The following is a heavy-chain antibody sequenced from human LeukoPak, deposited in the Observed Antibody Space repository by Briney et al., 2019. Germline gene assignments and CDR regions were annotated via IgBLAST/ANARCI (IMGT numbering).Heavy chain of an antibody. V-gene: IGHV1-46*01. Sequence: ASVKVSRKASGYTFTSYYMHWVRQAPGQGLEWMGIINPSGGSTSYAQKFQGRVTMTRDTSTSTVYMELSSLRSEDTAVYYCARDYSNNWGGDNWFDPWGQGTLVTVSS. D-gene: IGHD6-13*01. J-gene: IGHJ5*02. CDR3: ARDYSNNWGGDNWFDP. CDR1: GYTFTSYY. CDR2: INPSGGST.